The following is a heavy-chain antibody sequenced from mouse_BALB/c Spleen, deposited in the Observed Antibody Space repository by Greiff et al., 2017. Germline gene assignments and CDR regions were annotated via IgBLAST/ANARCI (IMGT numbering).Heavy chain of an antibody. CDR1: GFNIKDTY. D-gene: IGHD2-14*01. Sequence: VQLQQSGAELVKPGASVKLSCTASGFNIKDTYMHWVKQRPEQGLEWIGRIDPANGNTKYDPKFQGKATITADTSSNTAYLQLSSLTAEDTAVYYCARWEVRRSDDWGQGTTLTVSS. J-gene: IGHJ2*01. CDR3: ARWEVRRSDD. V-gene: IGHV14-3*02. CDR2: IDPANGNT.